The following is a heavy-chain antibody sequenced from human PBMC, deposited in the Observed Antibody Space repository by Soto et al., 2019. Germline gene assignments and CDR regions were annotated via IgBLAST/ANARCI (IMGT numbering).Heavy chain of an antibody. CDR2: ISSNGGST. CDR3: VKDLGETRSDAFDI. V-gene: IGHV3-64D*06. D-gene: IGHD3-10*01. CDR1: GFTFSSYA. J-gene: IGHJ3*02. Sequence: GGSLRLSCSASGFTFSSYAMHWVRQAPGKGLEYVSAISSNGGSTYYADSVKGRFTISRDNSKNTLYLQMSSLRAEGTAVYYCVKDLGETRSDAFDIWGQGTMVTVSS.